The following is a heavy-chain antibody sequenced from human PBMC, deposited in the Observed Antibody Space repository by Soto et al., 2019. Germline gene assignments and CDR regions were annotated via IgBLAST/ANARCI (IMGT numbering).Heavy chain of an antibody. V-gene: IGHV1-18*01. D-gene: IGHD6-6*01. Sequence: QVQLVQSGGEVKKPGASVRVSCKASGYTFNSHGISWVRQAPGQRLEWMGWLNTYNGNTNYAQKFQGRVSLTTDTSTSTAYLDLTRLGSDATAVYYCARDVRYSTSGDRRFDPLGQGTLVTVAS. CDR1: GYTFNSHG. J-gene: IGHJ5*02. CDR2: LNTYNGNT. CDR3: ARDVRYSTSGDRRFDP.